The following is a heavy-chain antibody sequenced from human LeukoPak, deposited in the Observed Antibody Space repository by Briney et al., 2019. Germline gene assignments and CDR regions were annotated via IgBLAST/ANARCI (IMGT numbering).Heavy chain of an antibody. CDR1: GFTFSNYG. CDR3: AKDWNLFDY. D-gene: IGHD1-1*01. Sequence: GGSLRLSCAASGFTFSNYGMHWVRQAPGKGLEWVAVISYDGSNKYYADSVKGRFTISRDNSKNTLYLQMNSLRAEDTAVYYCAKDWNLFDYWGQGTLVTVSS. J-gene: IGHJ4*02. V-gene: IGHV3-30*18. CDR2: ISYDGSNK.